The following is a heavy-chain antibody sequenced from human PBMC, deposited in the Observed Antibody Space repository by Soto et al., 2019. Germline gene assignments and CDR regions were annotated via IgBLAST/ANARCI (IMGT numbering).Heavy chain of an antibody. CDR1: GYIFTSYC. CDR3: AREGIAAAGKTAYYYGMDV. J-gene: IGHJ6*02. Sequence: GAAVKVSCKSSGYIFTSYCIRGVLQAPGEGLEWMGCISAYNGNTNYAQNLKGRVTMTTDKSTSTAYLELRSLRSDDTAVYYCAREGIAAAGKTAYYYGMDVWGQGTTVTVSS. CDR2: ISAYNGNT. V-gene: IGHV1-18*01. D-gene: IGHD6-13*01.